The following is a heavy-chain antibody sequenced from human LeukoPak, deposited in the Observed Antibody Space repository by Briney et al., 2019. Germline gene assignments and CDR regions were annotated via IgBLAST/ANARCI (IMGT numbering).Heavy chain of an antibody. V-gene: IGHV4-59*08. CDR3: ARDYHDISGYKYVGGYYYMVV. CDR1: GGSISPYS. J-gene: IGHJ6*03. CDR2: IFYSGST. D-gene: IGHD3-22*01. Sequence: SEPLSLTCTVSGGSISPYSWSWIRQPPGKGPEWIGYIFYSGSTNSNPSLKSRVTISVATSKNEFYLELSSVTAADTAVYYCARDYHDISGYKYVGGYYYMVVWGKGTTVTVSS.